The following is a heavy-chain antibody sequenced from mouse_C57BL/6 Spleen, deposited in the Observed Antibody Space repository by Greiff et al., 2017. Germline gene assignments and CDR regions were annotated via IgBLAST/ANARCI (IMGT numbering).Heavy chain of an antibody. CDR2: IDPEDGET. CDR1: GFNIKDYY. CDR3: AINSNYGAKGY. V-gene: IGHV14-2*01. Sequence: VQLQQSGAELVKPGASVKLSCTASGFNIKDYYMHWVKQRTEQGLEWIGRIDPEDGETKYAPKCQGKATITADTSSNTAYLQLSCLTSEDTAVYYCAINSNYGAKGYWGQGPSVTVSS. J-gene: IGHJ4*01. D-gene: IGHD2-5*01.